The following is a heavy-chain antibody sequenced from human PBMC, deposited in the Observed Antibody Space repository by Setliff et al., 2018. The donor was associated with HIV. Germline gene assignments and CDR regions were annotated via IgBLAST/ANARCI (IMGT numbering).Heavy chain of an antibody. CDR2: IWYDGSEK. V-gene: IGHV3-33*01. CDR1: GFTFGSYG. Sequence: GGSLRLSCTTSGFTFGSYGMHWVRQAPGKGLEWVANIWYDGSEKYYADSVKGRFTISRDKSKNTLYLQMNSLRTEDTAVYYCARDPKYYYGSGRGFDYWGQGTLVTVSS. J-gene: IGHJ4*02. D-gene: IGHD3-10*01. CDR3: ARDPKYYYGSGRGFDY.